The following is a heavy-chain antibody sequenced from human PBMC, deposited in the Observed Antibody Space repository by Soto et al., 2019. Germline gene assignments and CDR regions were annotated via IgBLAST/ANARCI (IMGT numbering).Heavy chain of an antibody. J-gene: IGHJ6*02. CDR2: ISSSSGST. CDR1: GFTFSDYY. V-gene: IGHV3-11*06. CDR3: ARDRGGYDRLYYYLGMDV. Sequence: GGSLRLSCAASGFTFSDYYISWIRPAPGNGLEYISYISSSSGSTNYADSVKGRFTISRDNAKNSLYLQMSSLGEGGMAVYYCARDRGGYDRLYYYLGMDVWGQGPT. D-gene: IGHD5-12*01.